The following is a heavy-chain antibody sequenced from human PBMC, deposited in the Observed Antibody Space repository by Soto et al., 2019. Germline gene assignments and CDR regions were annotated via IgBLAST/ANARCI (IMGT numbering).Heavy chain of an antibody. CDR2: ISTSDGNI. D-gene: IGHD5-12*01. CDR3: ARCRMVATGLVY. V-gene: IGHV1-18*01. Sequence: QVQLVQSGAEVKKPGASVKVSCTASGYTFTTYGISWVRQAPGQGLEGMGWISTSDGNINYAQKLQGRVTMTTDTSTSTAYMELRSLKSDDTAVYYCARCRMVATGLVYWGLGTPVTVSS. J-gene: IGHJ4*02. CDR1: GYTFTTYG.